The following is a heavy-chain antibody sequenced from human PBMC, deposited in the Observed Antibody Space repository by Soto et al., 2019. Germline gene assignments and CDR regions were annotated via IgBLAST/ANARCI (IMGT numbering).Heavy chain of an antibody. J-gene: IGHJ5*02. D-gene: IGHD6-6*01. CDR1: GFTFSSYG. V-gene: IGHV3-30*18. Sequence: GGSLRLSCAASGFTFSSYGMHWVRQAPGKGLEWVAVISYDGSNKYYADSVKGRFTISRDNSKNTLYLQMNSLRAEDTAVYYCAKDGRVLGGSSGWFDPWGQGTLVTVSS. CDR3: AKDGRVLGGSSGWFDP. CDR2: ISYDGSNK.